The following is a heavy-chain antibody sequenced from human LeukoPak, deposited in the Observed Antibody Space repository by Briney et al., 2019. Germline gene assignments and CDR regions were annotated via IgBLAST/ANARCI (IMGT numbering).Heavy chain of an antibody. CDR2: IKGDRSVT. V-gene: IGHV3-74*01. D-gene: IGHD3-3*01. J-gene: IGHJ5*02. CDR3: ARSDWFDP. CDR1: GFSFRNAW. Sequence: GGSLRLSCAASGFSFRNAWMHWVRQAPGKGLVWVSRIKGDRSVTVYADSVKGRFTISRDNAKNTLYLQMNSLRVEDTAVYYCARSDWFDPWGQGTLVTVSS.